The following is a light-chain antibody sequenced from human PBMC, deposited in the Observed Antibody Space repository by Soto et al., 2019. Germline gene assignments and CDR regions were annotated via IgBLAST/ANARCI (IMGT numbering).Light chain of an antibody. V-gene: IGLV2-14*01. CDR2: DVS. CDR1: SSDVGGYNY. Sequence: QSALTQPASVSGSPGQSVIISCTGTSSDVGGYNYVSWYQQHPGKAPKVMIYDVSNRPSGVSNRFSGSKSGNTASLTISGFQAEDEADFYCSSYTSSNTLYGFGTGTKVTVL. CDR3: SSYTSSNTLYG. J-gene: IGLJ1*01.